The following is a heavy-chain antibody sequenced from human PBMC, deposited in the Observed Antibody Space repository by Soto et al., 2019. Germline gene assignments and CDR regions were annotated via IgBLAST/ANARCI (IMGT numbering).Heavy chain of an antibody. D-gene: IGHD5-12*01. V-gene: IGHV3-30*18. CDR3: AKHTVGLSRYYYYGMDV. Sequence: WGSLRIACAPYVFNLSSFVIHGLRQAHGSGVEWVAVMAYDGSNEYYADSVRGRFTISRDNSKSTVYLQMNSLRPEDTALYYCAKHTVGLSRYYYYGMDVWGQGTTVTGSS. CDR2: MAYDGSNE. CDR1: VFNLSSFV. J-gene: IGHJ6*01.